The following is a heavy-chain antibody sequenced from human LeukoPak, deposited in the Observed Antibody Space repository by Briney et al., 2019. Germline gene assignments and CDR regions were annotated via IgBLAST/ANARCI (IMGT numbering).Heavy chain of an antibody. D-gene: IGHD3-10*01. J-gene: IGHJ4*02. CDR3: ARWRWFGELLFDY. Sequence: SETLSLTCTVSGGSLSSSSYYWGWIRQPPGKGLEWIGSIYYSGSTYYNPSLKSRVTISVDTSKNQFSLKLSSVTAADTAVYYCARWRWFGELLFDYWGQGTLVTVSS. CDR2: IYYSGST. CDR1: GGSLSSSSYY. V-gene: IGHV4-39*07.